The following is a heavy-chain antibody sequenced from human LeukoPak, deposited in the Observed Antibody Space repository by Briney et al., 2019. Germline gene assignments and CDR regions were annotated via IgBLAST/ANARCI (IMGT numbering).Heavy chain of an antibody. CDR2: VAPYNGHT. CDR1: RYSFTNYG. J-gene: IGHJ4*02. Sequence: GASVKVSCKACRYSFTNYGVNWVRQAPGQGLEWVGWVAPYNGHTNYAQKFQGRVTLTTDTSTNTAYMELRSLKSDDTAVYYCARGFSSSSPSDYWGQGTLVTVAS. CDR3: ARGFSSSSPSDY. D-gene: IGHD6-6*01. V-gene: IGHV1-18*01.